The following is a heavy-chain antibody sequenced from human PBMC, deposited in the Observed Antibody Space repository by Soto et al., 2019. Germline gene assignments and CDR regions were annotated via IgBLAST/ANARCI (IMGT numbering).Heavy chain of an antibody. CDR3: ARDTYYYDSSGYPPPEPY. V-gene: IGHV4-34*01. J-gene: IGHJ4*02. CDR2: INHSGST. D-gene: IGHD3-22*01. CDR1: GGSFSGYY. Sequence: SETLSLTCAVYGGSFSGYYWSWIRQPPGKGLEWIGEINHSGSTNYNPSLKSRVTISVDTSKNQFSLKLSSVTAADTAVYYCARDTYYYDSSGYPPPEPYWGQGTLVTVSS.